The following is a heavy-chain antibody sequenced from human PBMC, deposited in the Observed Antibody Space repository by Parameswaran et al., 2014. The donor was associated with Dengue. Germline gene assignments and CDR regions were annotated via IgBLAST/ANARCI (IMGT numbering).Heavy chain of an antibody. D-gene: IGHD1-1*01. J-gene: IGHJ4*02. CDR2: ISASGGST. V-gene: IGHV3-23*01. Sequence: WIRQPPGKRLEWVSVISASGGSTYYGDSVKGRFTISRDNSKNTLYLQMNSLRVEDTAVYYCALNWNCDYWGQGTLVTVSS. CDR3: ALNWNCDY.